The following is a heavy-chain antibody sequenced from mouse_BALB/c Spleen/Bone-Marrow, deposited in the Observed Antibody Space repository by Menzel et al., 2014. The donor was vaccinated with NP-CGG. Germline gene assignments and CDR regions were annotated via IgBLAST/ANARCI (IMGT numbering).Heavy chain of an antibody. CDR2: IYPYNGGT. D-gene: IGHD2-14*01. J-gene: IGHJ3*01. CDR1: GYTFTDYN. V-gene: IGHV1S29*02. Sequence: SGPELVKPGASVKISCKASGYTFTDYNMHWVKQSHGKSLEWIGYIYPYNGGTGYNQKFKSKATLTVDSSSSTAYMELRSLTSEDSAVYYCARGGDRYDDWFAYWGQGTLVTVSA. CDR3: ARGGDRYDDWFAY.